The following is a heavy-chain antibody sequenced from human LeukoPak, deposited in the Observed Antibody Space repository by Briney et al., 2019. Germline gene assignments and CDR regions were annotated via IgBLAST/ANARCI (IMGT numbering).Heavy chain of an antibody. J-gene: IGHJ4*02. Sequence: PSETLSLTCTVSGGSISSSSYYWGWIRQPPGKGLEWIGSIYYSGSTYYNPSLKSRVTISVDTSKNQFSLKLSSVTAADTAVYYCARDPARRDGYNCFDYWGQGTLVTVSS. CDR2: IYYSGST. V-gene: IGHV4-39*07. D-gene: IGHD5-24*01. CDR3: ARDPARRDGYNCFDY. CDR1: GGSISSSSYY.